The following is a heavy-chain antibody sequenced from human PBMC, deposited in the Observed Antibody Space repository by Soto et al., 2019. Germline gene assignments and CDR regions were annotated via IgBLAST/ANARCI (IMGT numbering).Heavy chain of an antibody. CDR3: ARPPYADYFDY. V-gene: IGHV5-51*03. D-gene: IGHD4-17*01. CDR2: IYPGNSDT. CDR1: GYIFTSYW. J-gene: IGHJ4*02. Sequence: GESLKISCKGSGYIFTSYWIGWVRQLPGKGLEWMGIIYPGNSDTRYSPSFQGQVTISADKSTSTAYLQWGSLEASDTAMYYCARPPYADYFDYWGQGTLVTVSS.